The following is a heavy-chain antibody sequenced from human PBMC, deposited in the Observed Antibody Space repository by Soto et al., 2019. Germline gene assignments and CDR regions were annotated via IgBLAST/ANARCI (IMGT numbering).Heavy chain of an antibody. J-gene: IGHJ3*02. D-gene: IGHD1-7*01. CDR2: ISAYNGNT. V-gene: IGHV1-18*01. Sequence: ASVKVSCKASGYTFTSYGISCVRQAPGQGLEWMGWISAYNGNTNYAQKLQGRVTMTTDTSTSTAYMELRILRSDDTAVYYCATSLELWAFDIWRQGTMVTVSS. CDR1: GYTFTSYG. CDR3: ATSLELWAFDI.